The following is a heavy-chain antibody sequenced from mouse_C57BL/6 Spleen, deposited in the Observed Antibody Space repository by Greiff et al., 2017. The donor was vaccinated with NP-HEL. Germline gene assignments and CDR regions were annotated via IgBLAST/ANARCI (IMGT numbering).Heavy chain of an antibody. CDR1: GYTFTSYW. V-gene: IGHV1-72*01. CDR2: IDPNSGGA. J-gene: IGHJ1*03. Sequence: QVQLQQPGAELVKPGASVKLSCKASGYTFTSYWMHWVKQRPGRGLEWIGRIDPNSGGAKYNEKFKSKATLTVDKPSSTAYMKLSSLTSEESAVYYCARVGWLLQRYFEVWGTGTTVTVSS. CDR3: ARVGWLLQRYFEV. D-gene: IGHD2-3*01.